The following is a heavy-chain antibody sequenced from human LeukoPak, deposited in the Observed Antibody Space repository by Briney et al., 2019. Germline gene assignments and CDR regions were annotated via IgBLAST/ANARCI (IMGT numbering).Heavy chain of an antibody. Sequence: ASVKVSCKASGYTFTGYYMHWVRQAPGQGLEWMGRINPNSGGTNYAQKFQGRVTMTRDTSISTAYMELSRLRSDDTAVYYCTRDRGYDYFFDYWGQGTWSPPPQ. CDR2: INPNSGGT. CDR3: TRDRGYDYFFDY. V-gene: IGHV1-2*06. CDR1: GYTFTGYY. D-gene: IGHD5-12*01. J-gene: IGHJ4*02.